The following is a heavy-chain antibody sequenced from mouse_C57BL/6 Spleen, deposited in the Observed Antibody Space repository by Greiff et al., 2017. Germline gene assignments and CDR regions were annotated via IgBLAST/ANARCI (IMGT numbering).Heavy chain of an antibody. Sequence: EVKLQESGPELVKPGDSVKISCKASGYSFTGYFMNWVMQSHGKSLEWIGRINPYNGDTFYNQKFKGKATLTVDKSSSTAHMELRSLTSEDSAVYYCARSRGLYDGYPDYWGQGTTLTVSS. CDR3: ARSRGLYDGYPDY. CDR1: GYSFTGYF. CDR2: INPYNGDT. V-gene: IGHV1-20*01. D-gene: IGHD2-3*01. J-gene: IGHJ2*01.